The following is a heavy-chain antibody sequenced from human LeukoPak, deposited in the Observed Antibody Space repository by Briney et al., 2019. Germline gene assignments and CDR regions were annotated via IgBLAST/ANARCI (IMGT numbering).Heavy chain of an antibody. CDR3: ARDYCSSSSCLTWFDP. CDR1: GYTFTGYY. V-gene: IGHV1-2*02. CDR2: INPNSGGT. Sequence: ASVKVSCTAAGYTFTGYYMHWVRQAPGQGLEWMGWINPNSGGTNYAQKFQGRVTMTRDTSISTAYMELSRLRSDDTAVYYCARDYCSSSSCLTWFDPWGQGTLVTVSS. J-gene: IGHJ5*02. D-gene: IGHD2-2*01.